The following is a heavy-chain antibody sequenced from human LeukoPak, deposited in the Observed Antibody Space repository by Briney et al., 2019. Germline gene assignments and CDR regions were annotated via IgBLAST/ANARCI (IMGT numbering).Heavy chain of an antibody. CDR3: ARSPHGYSSGWYGVTPEYYFDY. V-gene: IGHV3-48*03. J-gene: IGHJ4*02. D-gene: IGHD6-19*01. Sequence: GGSLRLSCVASGFTFSDYEMNWVRQAPGKGLEWISYIRNSGSTIYYADSVKGRFTISRDNAKSSLYLQMNSLRAEDTAVYYCARSPHGYSSGWYGVTPEYYFDYWGQGTLVTVSS. CDR1: GFTFSDYE. CDR2: IRNSGSTI.